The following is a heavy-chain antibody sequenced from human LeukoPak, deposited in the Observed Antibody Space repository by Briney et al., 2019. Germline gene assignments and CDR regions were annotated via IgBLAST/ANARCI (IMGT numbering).Heavy chain of an antibody. CDR3: AREADIMITFGGVIVSDY. J-gene: IGHJ4*02. D-gene: IGHD3-16*02. CDR1: GGSISSSSYY. V-gene: IGHV4-39*07. Sequence: SETLSLTCTVSGGSISSSSYYWGWIRQPPGKGLEWVGSIYYSGSTSYNPSLKSRVTISVDTSKNQFSLKLSSVTAADTAVYYCAREADIMITFGGVIVSDYWGQGTLVTVSS. CDR2: IYYSGST.